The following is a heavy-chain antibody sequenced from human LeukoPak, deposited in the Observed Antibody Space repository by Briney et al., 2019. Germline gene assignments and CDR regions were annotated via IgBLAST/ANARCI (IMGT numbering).Heavy chain of an antibody. J-gene: IGHJ5*02. CDR1: GDIFTGYY. Sequence: GASVKVSCKASGDIFTGYYMHWVRQAPGQGLEWMGIINPSGGSTSYAQKFQGRVTMTRDMSTSTVYMELSSLRSEDTAVYYCARVSPRYYDSSGPWGQGTLVTVSS. CDR3: ARVSPRYYDSSGP. CDR2: INPSGGST. V-gene: IGHV1-46*01. D-gene: IGHD3-22*01.